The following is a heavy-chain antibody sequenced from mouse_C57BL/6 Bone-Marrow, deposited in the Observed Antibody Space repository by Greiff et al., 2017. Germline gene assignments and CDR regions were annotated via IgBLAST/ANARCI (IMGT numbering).Heavy chain of an antibody. Sequence: EVMLVESGVGLVKPGGSLKLSCAASGFTFSSYAMSWVRQTPEKRLEWVATISDGGSYTYYPDNVKGRFTITRDNAKNNLYLQMSHLKSEDTAMDYCARERYDYYAMDYWGQGTSVTVSS. D-gene: IGHD2-10*02. CDR1: GFTFSSYA. J-gene: IGHJ4*01. CDR3: ARERYDYYAMDY. CDR2: ISDGGSYT. V-gene: IGHV5-4*01.